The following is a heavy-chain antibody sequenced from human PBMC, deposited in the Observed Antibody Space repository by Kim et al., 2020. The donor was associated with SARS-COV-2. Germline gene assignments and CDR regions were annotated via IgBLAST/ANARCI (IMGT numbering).Heavy chain of an antibody. CDR1: GFTFTAHA. CDR3: VRGHFKADWGLGDAFDL. D-gene: IGHD3-9*01. V-gene: IGHV3-30-3*01. J-gene: IGHJ3*01. CDR2: ITDDGYNL. Sequence: GGSLRLSCAASGFTFTAHAMHWVRQPPGKGLEWVAVITDDGYNLFYADSVKGRFTISRDNSENTLYLEMSRLRSDDTALYFCVRGHFKADWGLGDAFDLWGQGTMVIISS.